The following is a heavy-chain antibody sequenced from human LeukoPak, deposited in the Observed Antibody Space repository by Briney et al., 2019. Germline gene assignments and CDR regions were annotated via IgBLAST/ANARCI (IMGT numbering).Heavy chain of an antibody. V-gene: IGHV1-69*05. D-gene: IGHD2-2*01. J-gene: IGHJ4*02. CDR2: IIPIFGTA. CDR3: ATDLGSKREYPPSGDY. Sequence: SVKVSCKASGGTFSSYAISWVRQAPGQGLEWMGGIIPIFGTANYAQKFQGRVTMTTDTSTSTAYMELRSLRSDDTAVYYCATDLGSKREYPPSGDYWGQGTLVTVSS. CDR1: GGTFSSYA.